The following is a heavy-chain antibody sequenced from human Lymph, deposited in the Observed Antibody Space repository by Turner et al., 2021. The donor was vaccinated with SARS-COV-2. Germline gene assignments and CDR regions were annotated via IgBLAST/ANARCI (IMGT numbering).Heavy chain of an antibody. J-gene: IGHJ3*02. CDR2: IYYSGST. D-gene: IGHD2-21*02. Sequence: QLQLQESGPGLVKPSETLSLTCTVSGGSISSSSYYWGWIRQPPGKGLEWIGTIYYSGSTYYNPSLKSRVTISVDTSKNQFSLKLSSVTAADTAVYYCAGLIVVVTEHVVGLGAFDIWGQGTMVTISS. CDR1: GGSISSSSYY. V-gene: IGHV4-39*01. CDR3: AGLIVVVTEHVVGLGAFDI.